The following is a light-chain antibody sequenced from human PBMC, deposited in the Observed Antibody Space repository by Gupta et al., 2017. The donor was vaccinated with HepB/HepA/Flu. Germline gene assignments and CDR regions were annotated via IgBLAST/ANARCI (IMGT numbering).Light chain of an antibody. CDR2: GAS. V-gene: IGKV3-15*01. J-gene: IGKJ1*01. CDR3: QQYNYWPPWT. Sequence: EIVMTQSPATLSVFAGERVTLSCRASQSVNTNLAWYQQKPGQAPRLLVYGASTRATGVPARFSGSGSGTEFTLTISSLQSEDFALYYCQQYNYWPPWTFGQGTKVEIK. CDR1: QSVNTN.